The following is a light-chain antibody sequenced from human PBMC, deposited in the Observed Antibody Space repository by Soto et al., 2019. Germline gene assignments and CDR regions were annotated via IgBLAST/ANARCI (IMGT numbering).Light chain of an antibody. CDR1: QSVSIW. J-gene: IGKJ1*01. CDR3: QQYNSYTWT. Sequence: DIQMTQSPSTLSASVGDRVTITCRASQSVSIWLAWYQQKPGKAPKLLIYKASSLESGVPSRLSGSGSGTEFKLTISSLQTDDFATYYCQQYNSYTWTFGQGTKVEIK. CDR2: KAS. V-gene: IGKV1-5*03.